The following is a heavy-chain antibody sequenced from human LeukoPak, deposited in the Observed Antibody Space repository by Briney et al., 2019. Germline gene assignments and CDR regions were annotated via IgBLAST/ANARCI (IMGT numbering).Heavy chain of an antibody. D-gene: IGHD3-22*01. Sequence: GASVKVSCKASGYTFTSYGISWVRQAPGQGLEWMGWISAYNGNTNYAQKLQGRVTMTTDTSTSTAYMELRSLRSDDTAVYYCARDLSRYYYDSSGYYPNYYYYYMDVWGKGTTVTISS. CDR2: ISAYNGNT. J-gene: IGHJ6*03. CDR3: ARDLSRYYYDSSGYYPNYYYYYMDV. V-gene: IGHV1-18*01. CDR1: GYTFTSYG.